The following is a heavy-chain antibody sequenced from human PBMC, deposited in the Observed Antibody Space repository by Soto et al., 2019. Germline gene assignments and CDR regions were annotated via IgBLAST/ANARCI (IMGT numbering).Heavy chain of an antibody. D-gene: IGHD3-22*01. V-gene: IGHV6-1*01. J-gene: IGHJ3*02. CDR2: TYYRSKWYN. CDR1: GYSVSSNSAA. Sequence: SQTLSLTCAISGYSVSSNSAAWNWIRQSPSRGLEWLGRTYYRSKWYNDYAVSVKSRITINPDTSKNQFSLQLNSVTPEDTAVYYCARELHYYDSSGYYSPDAFDIWGQGTMVTVSS. CDR3: ARELHYYDSSGYYSPDAFDI.